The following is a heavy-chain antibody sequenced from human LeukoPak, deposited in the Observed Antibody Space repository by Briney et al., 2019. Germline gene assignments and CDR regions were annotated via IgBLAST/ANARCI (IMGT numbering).Heavy chain of an antibody. CDR3: ARDDYYDSSGYVY. D-gene: IGHD3-22*01. CDR2: ISGSGGST. V-gene: IGHV3-23*01. CDR1: GFTFSSYA. J-gene: IGHJ4*02. Sequence: GGSLRLSCAASGFTFSSYAMSWVRQAPGKGLEWVSAISGSGGSTYYADSVKGRFTISRDNAKNSLYLQMNSLRAEDTAVYYCARDDYYDSSGYVYWGQGTLVTVSS.